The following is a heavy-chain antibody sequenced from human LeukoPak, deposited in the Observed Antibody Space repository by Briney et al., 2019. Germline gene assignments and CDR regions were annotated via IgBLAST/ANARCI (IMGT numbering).Heavy chain of an antibody. J-gene: IGHJ4*02. V-gene: IGHV3-11*04. Sequence: SGGSLRLSCAASGFTFSDYYMSWIRQAPGKGLEWVSYISSSGSTIYYADSVKGRFTISRDNAKNSLCLQMNSLRAEDTAVYYCAREDADPPRYGDADYWGQGTLVTVSS. CDR1: GFTFSDYY. CDR3: AREDADPPRYGDADY. CDR2: ISSSGSTI. D-gene: IGHD4-17*01.